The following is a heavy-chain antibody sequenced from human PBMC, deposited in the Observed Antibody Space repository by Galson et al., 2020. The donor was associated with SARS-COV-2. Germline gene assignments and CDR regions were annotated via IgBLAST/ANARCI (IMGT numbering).Heavy chain of an antibody. V-gene: IGHV3-7*01. J-gene: IGHJ4*02. CDR1: GFTFNTYW. CDR2: IKQDGIEK. Sequence: QLGESLKISCVASGFTFNTYWMTWVRQAPGKGLEWVANIKQDGIEKFYVDSVKGRFTISRDNAKNSLYLQMNSLRAEDTAVYYCARDHYDYIWGSYRATFDYWGQGTLVTVSS. CDR3: ARDHYDYIWGSYRATFDY. D-gene: IGHD3-16*02.